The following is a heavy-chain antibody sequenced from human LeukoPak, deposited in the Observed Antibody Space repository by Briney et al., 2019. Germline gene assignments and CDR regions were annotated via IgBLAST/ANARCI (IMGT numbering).Heavy chain of an antibody. CDR2: INPNSGGT. D-gene: IGHD2-2*01. CDR3: ASWRGAPAQHFDY. CDR1: GYTFTGYY. Sequence: ASVKVSCKASGYTFTGYYMHWVRQAPGQGLEWMGWINPNSGGTNYAQKFQGRVTMTRDTSISTAYMELSRLRSNDTAVYYCASWRGAPAQHFDYWGQGTLVTVSS. V-gene: IGHV1-2*02. J-gene: IGHJ4*02.